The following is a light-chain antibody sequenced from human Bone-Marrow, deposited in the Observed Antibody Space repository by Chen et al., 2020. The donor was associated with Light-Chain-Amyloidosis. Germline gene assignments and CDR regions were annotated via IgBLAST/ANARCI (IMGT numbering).Light chain of an antibody. V-gene: IGKV2-28*01. Sequence: DIVMTQSPRSLPVTPGEPASISCRSNQSLLQSNGFNFLDWYLQRPGQSPHLLIYMGSIRASGVPDRVSGSGSDADFTLQISRVEAEDVGIYYCMQLLQTPPTFGGGTKVEIK. J-gene: IGKJ4*01. CDR2: MGS. CDR3: MQLLQTPPT. CDR1: QSLLQSNGFNF.